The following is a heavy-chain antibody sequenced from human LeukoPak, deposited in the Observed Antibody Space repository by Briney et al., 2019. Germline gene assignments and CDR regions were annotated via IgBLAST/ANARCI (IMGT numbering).Heavy chain of an antibody. J-gene: IGHJ5*02. V-gene: IGHV6-1*01. CDR3: ARDAGIAAAGTAIWFDP. D-gene: IGHD6-13*01. Sequence: SQTLSLSCAISGDSVSSNSAAWNWIRQSPSRGLEWLGRTYYRSKWYNDYAVSVKSRITINPDTSKNQFSLQLNSVTPEDTAVYYCARDAGIAAAGTAIWFDPWGQGTLVTVSS. CDR1: GDSVSSNSAA. CDR2: TYYRSKWYN.